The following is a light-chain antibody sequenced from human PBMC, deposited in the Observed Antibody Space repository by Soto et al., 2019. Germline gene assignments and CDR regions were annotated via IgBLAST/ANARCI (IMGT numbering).Light chain of an antibody. CDR3: QQSYSTLMYT. CDR1: QSISSY. J-gene: IGKJ2*01. Sequence: DIQMTQSPSSLSASVGDRVTITCRASQSISSYLNWYQQKPGKAPKLLIYAASSLQSGVPSRFSGSGSGTDLPLTISSLQPEDFATYYCQQSYSTLMYTFGQGTKLEIK. CDR2: AAS. V-gene: IGKV1-39*01.